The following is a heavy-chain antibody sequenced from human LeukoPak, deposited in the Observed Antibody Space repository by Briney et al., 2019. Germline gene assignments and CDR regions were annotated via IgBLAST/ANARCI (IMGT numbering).Heavy chain of an antibody. CDR1: GFTFSSYW. CDR2: INSDGSST. J-gene: IGHJ6*02. D-gene: IGHD3-10*01. Sequence: GGSLRLSCAASGFTFSSYWMHWVRQAPGKGLVWVSRINSDGSSTSYADSVKGRFTISRDNAKNTLYLQMNSLRAEDTAVYYCARAPITMFRGGMDVWGQGTTVTVSS. CDR3: ARAPITMFRGGMDV. V-gene: IGHV3-74*01.